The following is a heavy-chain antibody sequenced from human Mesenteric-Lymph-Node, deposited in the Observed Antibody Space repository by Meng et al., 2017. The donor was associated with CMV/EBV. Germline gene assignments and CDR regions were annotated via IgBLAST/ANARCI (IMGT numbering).Heavy chain of an antibody. V-gene: IGHV4-61*01. CDR2: IYYSEIS. CDR3: ARERPHCGDTRCRVDYYGMDV. D-gene: IGHD2-2*01. J-gene: IGHJ6*02. Sequence: SETLSLTCTVSGGSVSSGSYYWSWIRQPPGKGLEWIGYIYYSEISNYNPSLKSRVSISVDRSKTQFSLKLGSVTAADTAIYYCARERPHCGDTRCRVDYYGMDVWGQGTTVTVSS. CDR1: GGSVSSGSYY.